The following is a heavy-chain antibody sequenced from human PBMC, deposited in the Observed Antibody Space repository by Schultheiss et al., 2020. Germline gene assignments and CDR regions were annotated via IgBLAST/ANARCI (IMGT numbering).Heavy chain of an antibody. CDR1: GFSLSTSGMC. V-gene: IGHV2-70*12. J-gene: IGHJ5*02. D-gene: IGHD2-15*01. CDR3: AHSRMDCSGGSCYSGFNWFDP. CDR2: IDWDDDK. Sequence: SGPTLVKPTQTLTLTCTFSGFSLSTSGMCVSWIRQPPGKALEWLALIDWDDDKYYSTSLKSRLTISKDTSKSQVILTMTNMDPVDTATYYCAHSRMDCSGGSCYSGFNWFDPWGQGTLVTVSS.